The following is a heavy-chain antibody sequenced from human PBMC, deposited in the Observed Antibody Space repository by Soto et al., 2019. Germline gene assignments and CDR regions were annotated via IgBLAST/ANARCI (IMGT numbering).Heavy chain of an antibody. CDR1: GGSISSSNW. V-gene: IGHV4-4*02. Sequence: SETLSLTCAVSGGSISSSNWWSWVRQPPGKGLEWIGEIYHSGSTNYNPSLKSRDTISVDKSKNQFSLKLSSVTAADTAVYYCARASITIFGVVIKGTGYYYGMDVWGQGTTVTVSS. CDR2: IYHSGST. D-gene: IGHD3-3*01. J-gene: IGHJ6*02. CDR3: ARASITIFGVVIKGTGYYYGMDV.